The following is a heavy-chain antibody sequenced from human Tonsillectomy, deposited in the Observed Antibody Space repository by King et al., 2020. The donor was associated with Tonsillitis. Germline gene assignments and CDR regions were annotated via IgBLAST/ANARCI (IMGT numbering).Heavy chain of an antibody. CDR3: ARGGHDCSSTSCYFD. CDR2: ISYDGSNN. Sequence: HVQLVESGGGVVQPGRSLRLSCAASGFTFSSYGMHWVRQAPGKGLEWGAVISYDGSNNYYADSVKGRFTIARDNSKNTLYLQMNSLRTEDTAVYYCARGGHDCSSTSCYFDWGQGTLVTVSS. V-gene: IGHV3-30*03. CDR1: GFTFSSYG. D-gene: IGHD2-2*01. J-gene: IGHJ4*02.